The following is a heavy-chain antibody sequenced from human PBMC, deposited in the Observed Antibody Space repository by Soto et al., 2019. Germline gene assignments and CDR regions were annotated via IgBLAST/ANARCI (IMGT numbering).Heavy chain of an antibody. CDR1: GGTFSSYA. CDR2: IIPIFGTA. CDR3: ARVLTGTTFGFDP. D-gene: IGHD1-20*01. J-gene: IGHJ5*02. Sequence: GATVKVSCKASGGTFSSYAISWVRQAPGQGLEWMGGIIPIFGTANYAQKFQGRVTITADESTSTAYMELSSLRSEDTAVYYCARVLTGTTFGFDPWDQGTLVTVSS. V-gene: IGHV1-69*01.